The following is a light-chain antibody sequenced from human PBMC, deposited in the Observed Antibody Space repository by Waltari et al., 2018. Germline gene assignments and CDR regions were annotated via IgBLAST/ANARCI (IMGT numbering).Light chain of an antibody. CDR2: DAS. V-gene: IGKV1-9*01. J-gene: IGKJ4*01. CDR3: QQLNSYPPT. Sequence: AFVGDRVTITCRASQGISSDLAWYQQKPGKAPKLLIYDASTLQSGVPSSFSGSGSGTEFSLTISSLQPEDFATYYCQQLNSYPPTFGGGTKVEIK. CDR1: QGISSD.